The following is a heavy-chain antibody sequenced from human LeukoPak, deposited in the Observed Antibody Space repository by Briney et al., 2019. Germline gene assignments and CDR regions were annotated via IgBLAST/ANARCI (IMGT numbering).Heavy chain of an antibody. CDR3: APDGVYSGYGNWFDP. J-gene: IGHJ5*02. D-gene: IGHD5-12*01. Sequence: ASVKVSCKVSGYTLTELSMHWVRQAPGKGLEWMGGFDPEDVETIYAQKFQGRGTMTEDTSPDAAYMELSSLRSEDTAVYYCAPDGVYSGYGNWFDPWGQGTLVTVSS. V-gene: IGHV1-24*01. CDR2: FDPEDVET. CDR1: GYTLTELS.